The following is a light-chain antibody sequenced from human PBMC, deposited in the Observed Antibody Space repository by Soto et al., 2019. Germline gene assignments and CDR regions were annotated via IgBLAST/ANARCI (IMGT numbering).Light chain of an antibody. CDR2: DAS. CDR3: QQYETFSGT. J-gene: IGKJ1*01. CDR1: QSLSYW. Sequence: DIQMTQSPSTLSAFVGDRVTITCRASQSLSYWLAWYQQKPGEAPKLLIYDASALPRGVPSRFSGSGSGTKFTLTIASLQPDDFATYYCQQYETFSGTFGPGTKVDIK. V-gene: IGKV1-5*01.